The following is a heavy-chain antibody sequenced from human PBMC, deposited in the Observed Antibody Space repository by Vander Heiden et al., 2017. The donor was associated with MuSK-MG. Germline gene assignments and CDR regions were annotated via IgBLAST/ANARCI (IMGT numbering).Heavy chain of an antibody. J-gene: IGHJ6*02. CDR2: TYYNSKWYI. Sequence: QVQLQQSGPGLVKPPQTLSLTCAISGDSVSGNSGAWNWIRQSPSRGLEWLGRTYYNSKWYIDYAISVKSRITINPDTSKNQFSLHLNSVIPEDTAVYYCIRGWTRFGMDVWGPGTSVTVSS. D-gene: IGHD1-1*01. CDR1: GDSVSGNSGA. CDR3: IRGWTRFGMDV. V-gene: IGHV6-1*01.